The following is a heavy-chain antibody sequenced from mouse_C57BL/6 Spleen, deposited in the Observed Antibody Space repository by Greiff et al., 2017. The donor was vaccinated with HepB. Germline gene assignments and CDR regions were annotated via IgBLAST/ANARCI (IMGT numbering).Heavy chain of an antibody. CDR2: IYPRDGST. V-gene: IGHV1-85*01. D-gene: IGHD1-1*01. J-gene: IGHJ2*01. Sequence: VKLVESGPELVKPGASVKLSCKASGYTFTSYDINWVKQRPGQGLEWIGWIYPRDGSTKYNEKFKGKATLTVDTSSSTAYMELHSLTSEDSAVYFCARKASSLFDYWGQGTTLTVSS. CDR1: GYTFTSYD. CDR3: ARKASSLFDY.